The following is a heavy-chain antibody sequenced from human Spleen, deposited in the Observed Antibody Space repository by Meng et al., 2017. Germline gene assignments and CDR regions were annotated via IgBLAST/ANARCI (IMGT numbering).Heavy chain of an antibody. Sequence: GESLKISCKGSGYSFTSYWIGWVRQMPGKGLEWMGIIYPGDSDTRYSPSFQGQVTISADKSISTAYLQWSSLKASDTAMYYCARLQNSGWFDGDPFDIWGQGTMVTVSS. J-gene: IGHJ3*02. V-gene: IGHV5-51*01. D-gene: IGHD6-19*01. CDR1: GYSFTSYW. CDR3: ARLQNSGWFDGDPFDI. CDR2: IYPGDSDT.